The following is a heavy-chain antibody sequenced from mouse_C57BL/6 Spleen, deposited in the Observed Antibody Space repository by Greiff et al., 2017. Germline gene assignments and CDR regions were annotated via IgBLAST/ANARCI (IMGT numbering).Heavy chain of an antibody. CDR3: ARHEGSWDYFDY. V-gene: IGHV1-62-2*01. J-gene: IGHJ2*01. CDR1: GYTFTEYT. CDR2: VYPGSGSI. D-gene: IGHD1-1*01. Sequence: VQLQQSGAELVKPGASVKLSCKASGYTFTEYTIHWVKQRPGQGLGWIGWVYPGSGSIKYNEKFKDKATLTADKSSSTVYMELSRVTSEDSAVYFCARHEGSWDYFDYWGQGTTLTVSS.